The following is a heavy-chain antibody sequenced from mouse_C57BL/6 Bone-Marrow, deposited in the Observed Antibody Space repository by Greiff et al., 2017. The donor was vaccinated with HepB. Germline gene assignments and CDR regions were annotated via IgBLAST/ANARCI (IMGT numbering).Heavy chain of an antibody. CDR1: GFTFSSYA. V-gene: IGHV5-9-1*02. D-gene: IGHD1-1*01. CDR3: TRRGGVVYFDY. CDR2: ISSGGDYI. Sequence: EVQRVESGEGLVKPGGSLKLSCAASGFTFSSYAMSWVRQTPEKRLEWVAYISSGGDYIYYADTVKGRFTISRDNARNTLYLQMSSLKSEDTAMYYCTRRGGVVYFDYWGQGTTLTVSS. J-gene: IGHJ2*01.